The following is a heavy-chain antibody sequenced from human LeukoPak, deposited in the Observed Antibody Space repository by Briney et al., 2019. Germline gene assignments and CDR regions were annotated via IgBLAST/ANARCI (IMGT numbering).Heavy chain of an antibody. J-gene: IGHJ5*02. V-gene: IGHV4-39*07. CDR1: GGSISSSSYY. CDR3: ARDLPYYDILTGYT. Sequence: SETLSLTCTVSGGSISSSSYYWGWIRQPPGKGLEWIGSIYYSGSTYYNPSLKSRVTISVDTSKNQFSLKLSSVTAADTAVYYCARDLPYYDILTGYTWGQGTLVTVSS. D-gene: IGHD3-9*01. CDR2: IYYSGST.